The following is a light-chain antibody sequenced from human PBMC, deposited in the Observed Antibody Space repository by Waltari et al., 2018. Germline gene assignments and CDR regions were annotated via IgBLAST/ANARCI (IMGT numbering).Light chain of an antibody. Sequence: QSALTQPPSASGSLGQSVTISCTGVSSDVGPFNYVSWYQHPPGEPPRLILYEVAMRPSGVPNRFSGSRSGNTASLIVSGLQADDEADYYCSSYTGDYSPVLFGGGTTLTVL. CDR1: SSDVGPFNY. J-gene: IGLJ2*01. CDR3: SSYTGDYSPVL. V-gene: IGLV2-8*01. CDR2: EVA.